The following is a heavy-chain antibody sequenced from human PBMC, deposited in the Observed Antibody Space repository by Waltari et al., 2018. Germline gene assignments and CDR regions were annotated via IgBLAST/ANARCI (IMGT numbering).Heavy chain of an antibody. V-gene: IGHV3-48*03. CDR3: ARMKILDLDY. CDR2: ISSSGSTI. D-gene: IGHD3-3*01. CDR1: GFTLSSYE. J-gene: IGHJ4*02. Sequence: EVQLVESGGGLVQPGGSRRLSCAASGFTLSSYELNWVRQAPGKGLEWVSYISSSGSTIYYADSVKGRFTISRDNAKNSLYLQMNSLRAEDTALYYCARMKILDLDYWGQGTLVTVSS.